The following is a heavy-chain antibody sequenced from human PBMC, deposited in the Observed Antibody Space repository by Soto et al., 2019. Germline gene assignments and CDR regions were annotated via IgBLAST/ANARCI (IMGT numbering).Heavy chain of an antibody. Sequence: QVQLQESGPGLVKPSQTLSLTCTVSGGSISSGGYYWSWIRQHPGKGLEGIGYIYYSGSTYYNPSLKSRVTISVDSAKNQFSLKLSPVTAADTAVYYCARVGWDYGDDTSYYYYGMDAWGQGTTVTVSS. CDR2: IYYSGST. D-gene: IGHD4-17*01. CDR3: ARVGWDYGDDTSYYYYGMDA. J-gene: IGHJ6*02. V-gene: IGHV4-31*03. CDR1: GGSISSGGYY.